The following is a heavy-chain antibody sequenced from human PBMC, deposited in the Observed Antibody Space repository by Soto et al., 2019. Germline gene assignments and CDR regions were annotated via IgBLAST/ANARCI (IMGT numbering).Heavy chain of an antibody. CDR2: ISYDSSEI. D-gene: IGHD3-3*01. CDR1: GFTFSNNA. Sequence: PGGSLRLSCVGSGFTFSNNAMHWVRQAPGKGLEWEASISYDSSEIFYADSVKGRFTISRDNPENTLFLHMNSPRADDTAVYYCAIARVADSSLDHWGQGILVTVSS. J-gene: IGHJ4*01. V-gene: IGHV3-30*01. CDR3: AIARVADSSLDH.